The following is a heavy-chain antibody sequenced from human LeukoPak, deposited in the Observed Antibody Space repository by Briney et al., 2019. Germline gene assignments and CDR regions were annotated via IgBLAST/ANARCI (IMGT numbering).Heavy chain of an antibody. V-gene: IGHV5-51*01. CDR3: ATARPHRGFEI. Sequence: GESLKISCKGSGYSFTSYWIGWVRQLPGKGLEWMGIISFGDSDSRYSPSFQGQVTISVDKSINTAYLQWSSLKASDTAMYYCATARPHRGFEIWGQGTMVTVSS. J-gene: IGHJ3*02. CDR2: ISFGDSDS. CDR1: GYSFTSYW.